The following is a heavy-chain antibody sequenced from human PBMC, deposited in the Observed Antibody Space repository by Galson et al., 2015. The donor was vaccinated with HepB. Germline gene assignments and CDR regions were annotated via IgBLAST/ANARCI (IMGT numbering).Heavy chain of an antibody. CDR2: IYWNDDK. CDR3: AHTLRITIFGEDIGTSWFDP. V-gene: IGHV2-5*01. D-gene: IGHD3-3*01. J-gene: IGHJ5*02. CDR1: GFSLSTSGVG. Sequence: PALVKPTQTLTLTCTFSGFSLSTSGVGVGWIRQPPGKALEWLALIYWNDDKRYSPSLKSRLTITKDTSKNQVVLTMTNMDPVDTATYYCAHTLRITIFGEDIGTSWFDPWGQGTLVTVSS.